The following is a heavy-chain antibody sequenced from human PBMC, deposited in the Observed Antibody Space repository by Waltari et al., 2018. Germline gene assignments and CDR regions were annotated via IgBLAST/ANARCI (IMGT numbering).Heavy chain of an antibody. CDR1: GDSISSYY. D-gene: IGHD6-19*01. CDR2: IYFSGST. Sequence: QVQLQESGPGLVKPSETLSLTCTVSGDSISSYYWSWIRQPPGKGLEWIGYIYFSGSTNYNPSLKRRVPISVDTSKSQFSRKLSSVTAADTAVYYCARQYSSGWYVVYFYYWGQGTLVTVSS. V-gene: IGHV4-59*01. J-gene: IGHJ4*02. CDR3: ARQYSSGWYVVYFYY.